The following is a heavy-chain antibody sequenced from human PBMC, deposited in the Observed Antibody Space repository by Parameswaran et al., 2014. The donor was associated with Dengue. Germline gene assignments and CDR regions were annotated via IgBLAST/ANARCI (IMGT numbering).Heavy chain of an antibody. CDR1: GGSFSGYY. CDR3: ARGLRGRAYCSSTSCLSHYYMDV. V-gene: IGHV4-34*01. CDR2: INHSGST. J-gene: IGHJ6*03. Sequence: SETLSLTCAVYGGSFSGYYWSWIRQPPGKGLEWIGEINHSGSTDYNPSLKSRVTISVDTSKNQFSLKLSSVTAADTAVYYCARGLRGRAYCSSTSCLSHYYMDVWGKGTMVTVSS. D-gene: IGHD2-2*01.